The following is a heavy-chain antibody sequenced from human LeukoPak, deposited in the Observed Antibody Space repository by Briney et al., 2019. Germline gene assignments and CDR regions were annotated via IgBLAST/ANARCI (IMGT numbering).Heavy chain of an antibody. V-gene: IGHV3-7*01. CDR3: ARRHASSSRDY. CDR2: IKQDGSDK. CDR1: GFTFSNYW. Sequence: GGSLRLSCAASGFTFSNYWMSWVRQAPGKGLEWVANIKQDGSDKYYVDSVKGRFTISRDSAKNSLYLQMNSLRAEDTAVYYCARRHASSSRDYWGQGTLVTVSS. J-gene: IGHJ4*02. D-gene: IGHD6-6*01.